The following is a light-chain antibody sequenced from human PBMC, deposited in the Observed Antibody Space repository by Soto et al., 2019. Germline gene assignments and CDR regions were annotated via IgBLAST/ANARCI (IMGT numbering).Light chain of an antibody. Sequence: ESVLTQSPGTLSLSPGERATLSCRASQSVSSSYLAWYQQKPGQAPRLLIYGASTRATGIPDRFSGGGSGTDFTITISSLEPEDFAVYYCQQHGSSPPTFGGGTKVEIK. J-gene: IGKJ4*01. CDR1: QSVSSSY. CDR2: GAS. V-gene: IGKV3-20*01. CDR3: QQHGSSPPT.